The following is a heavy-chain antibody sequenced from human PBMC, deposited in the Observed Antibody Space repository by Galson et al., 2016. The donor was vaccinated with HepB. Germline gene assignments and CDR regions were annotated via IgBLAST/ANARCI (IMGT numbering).Heavy chain of an antibody. V-gene: IGHV2-5*02. CDR1: GFSLPTGGVG. Sequence: PALVKPTQTLTLTCTFSGFSLPTGGVGVGWFHQPPGKALEWLALIYWDDDKRYSPSLKSRLTITKDTSKNQVVLTMTNMDPVDTATYYCAHYFYDSSGYRPGDYWGQGTLVTVSS. J-gene: IGHJ4*02. D-gene: IGHD3-22*01. CDR3: AHYFYDSSGYRPGDY. CDR2: IYWDDDK.